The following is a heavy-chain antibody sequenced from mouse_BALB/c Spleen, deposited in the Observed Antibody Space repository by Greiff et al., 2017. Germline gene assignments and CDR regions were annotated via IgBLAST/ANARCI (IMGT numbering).Heavy chain of an antibody. Sequence: QVQLKQSGAELVRPGTSVKVSCKASGYAFTNYLIEWVKQRPGQGLEWIGVINPRSGGTNYNEKFKGKATLTADKSSSTAYMQLSSLTSDDSAVYFCARGVTYWYFDVWGAGTTVTVSS. D-gene: IGHD2-3*01. CDR2: INPRSGGT. J-gene: IGHJ1*01. V-gene: IGHV1-54*01. CDR3: ARGVTYWYFDV. CDR1: GYAFTNYL.